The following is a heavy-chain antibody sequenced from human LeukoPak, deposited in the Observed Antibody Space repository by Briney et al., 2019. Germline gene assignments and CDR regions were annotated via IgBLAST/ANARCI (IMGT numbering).Heavy chain of an antibody. D-gene: IGHD4-17*01. CDR3: ARGNDYGDYFDY. J-gene: IGHJ4*02. V-gene: IGHV1-2*02. CDR2: INPNSGGT. CDR1: GYTFTGYY. Sequence: ASVKVSCKASGYTFTGYYMHWVRQAPGQGLEWMGWINPNSGGTNYAQKFQGRVTMTRDTSISTAYMELSRLRSDDAAVYYCARGNDYGDYFDYWGQGTLVTVSS.